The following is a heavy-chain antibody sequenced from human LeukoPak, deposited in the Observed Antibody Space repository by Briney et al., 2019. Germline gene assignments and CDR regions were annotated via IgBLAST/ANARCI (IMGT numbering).Heavy chain of an antibody. CDR1: GYIFMTYW. D-gene: IGHD3-10*01. CDR2: IYPGDSDT. J-gene: IGHJ3*02. Sequence: GESLKISCQASGYIFMTYWIGWVRQMPGKGLEWMAIIYPGDSDTRYSPSFQGQVTISADKSISTAYLQWSSLKASDTAMYYCARGAMVRGVIHAFDIWGQGTMVTVSS. V-gene: IGHV5-51*01. CDR3: ARGAMVRGVIHAFDI.